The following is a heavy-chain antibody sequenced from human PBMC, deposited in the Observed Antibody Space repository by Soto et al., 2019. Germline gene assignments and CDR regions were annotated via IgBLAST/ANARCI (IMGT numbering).Heavy chain of an antibody. D-gene: IGHD2-21*01. Sequence: EVQLLESGGGLVQPGGSLKLSCAASGFTFSSYAMSWVRQAPGKGLEWVSAISGSGGSTYYADSVKGRFTISRDYSKNTLYLQMNSLRAEDTAVYYCAKDRDPYXIHYYYMDVWGKGTTVTVSS. V-gene: IGHV3-23*01. CDR2: ISGSGGST. J-gene: IGHJ6*03. CDR3: AKDRDPYXIHYYYMDV. CDR1: GFTFSSYA.